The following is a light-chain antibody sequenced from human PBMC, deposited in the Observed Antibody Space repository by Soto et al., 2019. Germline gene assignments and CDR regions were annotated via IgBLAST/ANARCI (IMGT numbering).Light chain of an antibody. CDR1: QGIRND. V-gene: IGKV1-6*01. CDR3: LQDYNYPRT. Sequence: AIQMTQSPSSLSASVGDRVTITCRASQGIRNDLGWYQQKPGKAPKLLIYGASSLQSGVPSRFSGSGYGTDFTLTISSLQPEDFATYYCLQDYNYPRTFGQGIKVEI. CDR2: GAS. J-gene: IGKJ1*01.